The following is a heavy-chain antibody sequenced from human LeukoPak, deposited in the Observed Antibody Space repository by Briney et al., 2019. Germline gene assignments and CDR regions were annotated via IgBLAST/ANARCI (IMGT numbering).Heavy chain of an antibody. D-gene: IGHD3-10*01. J-gene: IGHJ6*04. Sequence: KPGGSLRLSCAASGFTFSNAWMSWVRQAPGKGLEWVGRIKSKTDGGTTDYAAPVKGRFTISRDDSKNTLYQQMNSLKTEDTAVYYCTACYGSGSYHYYGMDVWGKGTTVTVSS. V-gene: IGHV3-15*01. CDR2: IKSKTDGGTT. CDR1: GFTFSNAW. CDR3: TACYGSGSYHYYGMDV.